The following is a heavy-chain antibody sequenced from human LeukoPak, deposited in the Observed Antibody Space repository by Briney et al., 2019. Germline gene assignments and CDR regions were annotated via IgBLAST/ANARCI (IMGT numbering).Heavy chain of an antibody. D-gene: IGHD3-22*01. CDR3: AREDGDSSGYWDWFDP. J-gene: IGHJ5*02. CDR1: GGSISSYY. CDR2: IYYSGST. Sequence: SETLSLTCTVSGGSISSYYWSWIRQPPGKGLEWTGYIYYSGSTNYNPSLKSRVTISVDTSKNQFSLKLSSVTAADTAVYYCAREDGDSSGYWDWFDPWGQGTLVTVSS. V-gene: IGHV4-59*01.